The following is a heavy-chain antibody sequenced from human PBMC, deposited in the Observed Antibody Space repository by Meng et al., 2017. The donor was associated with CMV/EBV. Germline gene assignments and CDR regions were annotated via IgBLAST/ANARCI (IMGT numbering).Heavy chain of an antibody. J-gene: IGHJ4*02. CDR1: GFTFSDYY. V-gene: IGHV1-2*02. D-gene: IGHD6-19*01. CDR2: VNSNNDAT. Sequence: QVQLVQSGAEMKKPEASVKVSCTTSGFTFSDYYIHWVRQAPGQGLEWMGWVNSNNDATNYARKFQGRVSMTRDTSISTAHMELSRLMSDDTAVYHCVRSSGWSLFDYWGQGTLVTVSS. CDR3: VRSSGWSLFDY.